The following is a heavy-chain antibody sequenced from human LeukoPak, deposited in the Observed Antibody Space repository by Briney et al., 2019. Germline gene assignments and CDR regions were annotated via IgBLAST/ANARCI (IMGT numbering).Heavy chain of an antibody. Sequence: ASVKVSCKASGYTFTSYDTNWVRQATGQGLEWMGWMNPNSGNTGYAQKFQGRVTMTRNTSISTAYMELSSLRSEDTAVYYCASVAHKPYSSSWYRDDYWGQGTLVTVSS. CDR3: ASVAHKPYSSSWYRDDY. CDR1: GYTFTSYD. J-gene: IGHJ4*02. D-gene: IGHD6-13*01. V-gene: IGHV1-8*01. CDR2: MNPNSGNT.